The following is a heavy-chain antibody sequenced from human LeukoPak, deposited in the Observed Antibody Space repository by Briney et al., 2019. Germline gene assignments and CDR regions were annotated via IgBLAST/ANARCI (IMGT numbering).Heavy chain of an antibody. CDR1: GFTFSYYW. V-gene: IGHV3-74*01. CDR2: VHSDGITT. CDR3: AKDLTTAAADYYFDY. D-gene: IGHD6-13*01. J-gene: IGHJ4*02. Sequence: GGSLRLSCAASGFTFSYYWMHWVRQTPGEGLVWVSHVHSDGITTTYADSVKGRFTISRDNVKNTLYLQMNSLRTDDTARYYCAKDLTTAAADYYFDYWGQGTLVTVSS.